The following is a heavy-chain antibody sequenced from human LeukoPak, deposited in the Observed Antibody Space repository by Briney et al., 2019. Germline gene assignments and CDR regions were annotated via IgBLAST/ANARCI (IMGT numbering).Heavy chain of an antibody. J-gene: IGHJ5*02. CDR3: ARDRRTDNWFDP. Sequence: SETLSLTCTVSGGSISSGGYYWSWIRQHPGKGLEWIGYIYYSGSTYYNPSLKSRVTILVDTSKNQFSLKLSSVTAADTAVYYCARDRRTDNWFDPWGQGTLVTVSS. CDR2: IYYSGST. CDR1: GGSISSGGYY. V-gene: IGHV4-31*03. D-gene: IGHD1-1*01.